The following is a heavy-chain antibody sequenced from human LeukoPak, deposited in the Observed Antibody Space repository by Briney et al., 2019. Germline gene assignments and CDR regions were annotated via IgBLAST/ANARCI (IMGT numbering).Heavy chain of an antibody. CDR1: GGSISSYY. CDR2: IYYSGST. J-gene: IGHJ4*02. D-gene: IGHD4-23*01. V-gene: IGHV4-59*01. CDR3: AKEVKLLPFDC. Sequence: PSETLSLTCTVSGGSISSYYWSWIRQPPGKGLEWIGYIYYSGSTNYNPSLKSRVTISVDTSKNQFSLKLSSVTAEDTAVYYCAKEVKLLPFDCWGQGTLVTVSS.